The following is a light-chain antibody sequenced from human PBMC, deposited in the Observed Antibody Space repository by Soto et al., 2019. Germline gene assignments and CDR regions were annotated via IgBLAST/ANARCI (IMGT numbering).Light chain of an antibody. CDR1: QSLVYSDGNTY. Sequence: DVVMTQSPLSLPVTLGQPASISCRSSQSLVYSDGNTYLSWFHQRPGQSPRRLIYRVSNRDSGVPDRFSGSGSGTDFTLKISRVEAEDVGVYYFLQHTHLWSLGQWTK. CDR3: LQHTHLWS. J-gene: IGKJ1*01. CDR2: RVS. V-gene: IGKV2-30*01.